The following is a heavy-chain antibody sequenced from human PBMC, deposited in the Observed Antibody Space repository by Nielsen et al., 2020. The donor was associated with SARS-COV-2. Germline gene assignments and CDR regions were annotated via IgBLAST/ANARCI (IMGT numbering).Heavy chain of an antibody. Sequence: GGSLRLSCTTSGLTFSSSIMAWVRQAPGKGLEWCSSIHGSGDETHYARFAKGRFTISRDNSQNTVYLQMNSLRAEDTAIYYCAKEVWFGELLTLDYWGQGALVTVSS. J-gene: IGHJ4*02. CDR2: IHGSGDET. CDR1: GLTFSSSI. V-gene: IGHV3-23*01. CDR3: AKEVWFGELLTLDY. D-gene: IGHD3-10*01.